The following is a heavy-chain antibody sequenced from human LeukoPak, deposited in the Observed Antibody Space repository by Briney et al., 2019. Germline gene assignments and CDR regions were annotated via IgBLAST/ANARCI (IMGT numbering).Heavy chain of an antibody. Sequence: GASVKVSCKVSGYTLTELSIHWVRQAPGKGLEWMGGFDPEDGETIYAQKFQGRVTMTEDTSTDTAYMELSSLRSEDTAVYYCARDPLSGSGRYPSYWGQGTLVTVSS. D-gene: IGHD3-10*01. V-gene: IGHV1-24*01. CDR1: GYTLTELS. CDR3: ARDPLSGSGRYPSY. J-gene: IGHJ4*02. CDR2: FDPEDGET.